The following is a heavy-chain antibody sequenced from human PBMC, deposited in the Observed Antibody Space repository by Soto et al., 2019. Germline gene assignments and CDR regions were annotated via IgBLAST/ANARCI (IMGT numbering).Heavy chain of an antibody. D-gene: IGHD3-16*01. CDR3: ARGGFYDNTWGKLSHYGLDV. V-gene: IGHV1-18*01. J-gene: IGHJ6*02. CDR2: ISPYNDFT. Sequence: ASVKVSCKASGYTFIRYGITWVRQAPGQGLGWMGWISPYNDFTIYAQKLQGRVTMTTDTSTRTVYLDLRSLKSDDTAVYYCARGGFYDNTWGKLSHYGLDVWGQGTSVTAP. CDR1: GYTFIRYG.